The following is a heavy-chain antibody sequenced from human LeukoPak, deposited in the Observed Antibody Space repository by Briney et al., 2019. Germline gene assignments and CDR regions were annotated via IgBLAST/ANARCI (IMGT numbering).Heavy chain of an antibody. V-gene: IGHV3-11*05. D-gene: IGHD2-8*01. CDR1: GFLFGDTY. CDR3: ARDSNTTGYLDH. Sequence: GGSLRLSCAASGFLFGDTYMTWVRQAPGKGLEWLSFISGSSDYTGYADSVKGRFTISRDNAKNLLYLEMTGLRAEDTAVYYCARDSNTTGYLDHWGQGTLVTVSS. CDR2: ISGSSDYT. J-gene: IGHJ4*02.